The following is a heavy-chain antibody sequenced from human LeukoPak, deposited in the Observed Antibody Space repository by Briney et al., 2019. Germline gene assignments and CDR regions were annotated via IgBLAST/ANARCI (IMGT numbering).Heavy chain of an antibody. V-gene: IGHV4-34*01. CDR3: AGEPGYCSGDSCYGGWFDP. Sequence: SETLSLTCAVYGESFSGHYWSWIRQPPGKGLEWIGEINHSGSTDYNPSLKSRVTISVDTSRNQLSLKLSSVTAADTAVYYCAGEPGYCSGDSCYGGWFDPWGQGTLVTVSS. CDR1: GESFSGHY. J-gene: IGHJ5*02. D-gene: IGHD2-15*01. CDR2: INHSGST.